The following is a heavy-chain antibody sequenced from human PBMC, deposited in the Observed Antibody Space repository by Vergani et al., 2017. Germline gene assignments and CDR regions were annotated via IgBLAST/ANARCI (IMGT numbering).Heavy chain of an antibody. CDR1: GGSISSGRYY. J-gene: IGHJ4*02. D-gene: IGHD6-13*01. Sequence: QVQLQESGPGLVKPSQTLSLTCAVSGGSISSGRYYWSWIRQPAGKGLEWIGYIYYSGSTNYNPSLKSRVTISVDTSKNQFSLKLSSVTAADTAVYYCARMIAAAGTEYFDYWGQGTLVTVSS. V-gene: IGHV4-61*10. CDR2: IYYSGST. CDR3: ARMIAAAGTEYFDY.